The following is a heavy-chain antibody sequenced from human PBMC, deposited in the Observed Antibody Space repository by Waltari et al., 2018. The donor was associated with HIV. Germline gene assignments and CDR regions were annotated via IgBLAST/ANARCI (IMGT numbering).Heavy chain of an antibody. J-gene: IGHJ4*02. Sequence: QVQLVESVGGVVQPGRSLRLSCATSGFTLSSYGMHWVRQAPGKGLEWVTVIWYDGSKKYYADSVKGRFTISRDNSKNTLYLQMNSLRIEDTAVYYCARKYSSSWGAPFDYWGQGTLVTVSS. CDR3: ARKYSSSWGAPFDY. D-gene: IGHD6-13*01. CDR2: IWYDGSKK. V-gene: IGHV3-33*01. CDR1: GFTLSSYG.